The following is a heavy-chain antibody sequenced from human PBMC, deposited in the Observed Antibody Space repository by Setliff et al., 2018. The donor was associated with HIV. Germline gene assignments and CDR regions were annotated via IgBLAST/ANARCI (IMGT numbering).Heavy chain of an antibody. V-gene: IGHV4-38-2*02. D-gene: IGHD4-17*01. CDR3: VRDDYGYNGKGFDY. CDR1: GYSISSGYY. CDR2: IYHSGST. J-gene: IGHJ4*02. Sequence: LSLTCAVSGYSISSGYYWGWNRQPPGKGLEWIGSIYHSGSTYYNPSLKSRVTISKDTSKNQFSLKLSSVTAADTAMYYCVRDDYGYNGKGFDYWGPGTLVTVSS.